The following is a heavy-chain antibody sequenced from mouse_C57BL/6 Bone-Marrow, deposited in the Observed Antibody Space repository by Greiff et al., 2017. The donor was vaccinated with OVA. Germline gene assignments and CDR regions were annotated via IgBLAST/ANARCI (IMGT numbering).Heavy chain of an antibody. CDR2: IYPGSGNT. J-gene: IGHJ2*01. D-gene: IGHD4-1*01. Sequence: LVESGPELVKPGASVKISCKASGYTFTDYYINWVKQRPGQGLEWIGWIYPGSGNTKYNEKFKGKATLTVDTSSSTAYMQLSSLTSEDSAVSFCARGDWDYFDYWGQGTTLTVSS. CDR1: GYTFTDYY. CDR3: ARGDWDYFDY. V-gene: IGHV1-84*01.